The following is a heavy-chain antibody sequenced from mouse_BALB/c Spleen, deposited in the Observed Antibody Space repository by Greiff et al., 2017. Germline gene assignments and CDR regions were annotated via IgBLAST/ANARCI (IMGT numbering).Heavy chain of an antibody. CDR2: ISSGGGST. CDR1: GFAFSSYD. V-gene: IGHV5-12-1*01. CDR3: ASLWTLRGYFDY. D-gene: IGHD2-1*01. J-gene: IGHJ2*01. Sequence: EGKLVDSGGGLVKPGGSLKLSCAASGFAFSSYDMSWVRQTPEKRLEWVAYISSGGGSTYYPDTVKGRFTISRDNAKNTLYLQMSSLKSEDTAMYYCASLWTLRGYFDYWGQGTTLTVSS.